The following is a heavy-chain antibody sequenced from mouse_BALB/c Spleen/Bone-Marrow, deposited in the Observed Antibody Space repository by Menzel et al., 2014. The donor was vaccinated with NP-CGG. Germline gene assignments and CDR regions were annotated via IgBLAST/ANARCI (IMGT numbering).Heavy chain of an antibody. CDR3: ARASWLLRYYHAMDY. V-gene: IGHV1S81*02. CDR1: GYTFTSYW. CDR2: INPSNGRT. Sequence: QVQLQQSGAELVKPGASVKLSCKASGYTFTSYWMHWVKQRPGQGLEWIGEINPSNGRTNYNEKFKSKATLTVDKSSSTAYMQLSSLTSEDSAVYYCARASWLLRYYHAMDYWGQGTSVTVSS. D-gene: IGHD2-3*01. J-gene: IGHJ4*01.